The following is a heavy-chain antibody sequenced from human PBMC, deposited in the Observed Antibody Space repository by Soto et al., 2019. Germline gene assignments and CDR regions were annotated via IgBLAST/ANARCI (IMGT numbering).Heavy chain of an antibody. V-gene: IGHV3-23*01. CDR1: GFTFNNYA. CDR2: IGGSGAST. J-gene: IGHJ4*02. CDR3: TRDRGIHLWLNYFDS. Sequence: PGGSLRLSCAASGFTFNNYAMSCVRQAPGKGLEWVSAIGGSGASTYYADSVEGRFTISRDDSRNTLYLQMNSLRAEDTAVYYCTRDRGIHLWLNYFDSWGQGAPVTVSS. D-gene: IGHD5-18*01.